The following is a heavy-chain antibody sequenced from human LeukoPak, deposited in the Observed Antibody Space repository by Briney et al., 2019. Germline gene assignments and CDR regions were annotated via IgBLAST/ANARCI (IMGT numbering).Heavy chain of an antibody. D-gene: IGHD6-19*01. V-gene: IGHV1-8*03. CDR2: MNPNSGYT. CDR1: GHTFTSYD. Sequence: ASVKVSCKASGHTFTSYDINWVRQATGQGLEWMGWMNPNSGYTGYAQKFQGRVTITRYTSISTAYMELSSLRSEDTAVYYCARLAGSIDYWGQGTLVTVSS. J-gene: IGHJ4*02. CDR3: ARLAGSIDY.